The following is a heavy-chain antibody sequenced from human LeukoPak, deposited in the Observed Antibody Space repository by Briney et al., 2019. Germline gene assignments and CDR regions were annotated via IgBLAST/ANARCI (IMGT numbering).Heavy chain of an antibody. V-gene: IGHV5-10-1*01. D-gene: IGHD4-17*01. Sequence: PGESLKISCKGSGYSFTNYWITWVRQMPGKGLEWMGRIDPSDSYTHYSPSFQGHVTFSVEKSISTAYVQWSSLQASDTAMYYCTVMTALTTSWYFDLWGRGTLVTVSS. CDR3: TVMTALTTSWYFDL. J-gene: IGHJ2*01. CDR1: GYSFTNYW. CDR2: IDPSDSYT.